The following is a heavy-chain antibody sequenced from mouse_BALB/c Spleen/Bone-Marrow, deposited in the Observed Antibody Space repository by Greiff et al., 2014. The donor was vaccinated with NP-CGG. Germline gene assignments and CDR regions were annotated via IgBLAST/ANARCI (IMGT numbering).Heavy chain of an antibody. D-gene: IGHD1-1*01. CDR2: SDPGSGGI. CDR1: GYDFNDYL. CDR3: KRETVRTYAY. J-gene: IGHJ3*01. Sequence: VKLVQSGAELVRSGTSVRVSCTASGYDFNDYLMEWVKQRPELGLEWIGVSDPGSGGIVFNEKFRGKATMTADKSSSTAYMQLSSLTSDDSAVYFCKRETVRTYAYWGQGTLVTVSA. V-gene: IGHV1-54*03.